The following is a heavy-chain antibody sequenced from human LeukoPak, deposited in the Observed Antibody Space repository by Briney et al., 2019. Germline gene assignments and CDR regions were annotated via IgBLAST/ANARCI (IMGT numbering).Heavy chain of an antibody. J-gene: IGHJ4*02. CDR2: IYYSGTT. Sequence: SETLSLTCTVSGGSVSSYYWSWIRQPPGKGLEWIGYIYYSGTTNYNPSLKSRVTISVATSKNQFSLNLSSVTAADTAVYYCARGGGGEYSSGWYDYWGQGTLVTVSS. V-gene: IGHV4-59*02. CDR1: GGSVSSYY. D-gene: IGHD6-19*01. CDR3: ARGGGGEYSSGWYDY.